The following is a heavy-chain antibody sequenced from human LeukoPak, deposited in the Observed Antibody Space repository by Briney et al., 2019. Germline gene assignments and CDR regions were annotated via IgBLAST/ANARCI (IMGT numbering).Heavy chain of an antibody. CDR1: GYTFTSYA. CDR3: ARDSLAVAGTFDY. J-gene: IGHJ4*02. CDR2: INAGNGNT. V-gene: IGHV1-3*01. Sequence: EASVKVSCKASGYTFTSYAMHWVRQAPGQRLEWMGWINAGNGNTKYSQKFQGRVTITRDTSASTAYMELRSLRSDDTAVYYCARDSLAVAGTFDYWGQGTLVTVSS. D-gene: IGHD6-19*01.